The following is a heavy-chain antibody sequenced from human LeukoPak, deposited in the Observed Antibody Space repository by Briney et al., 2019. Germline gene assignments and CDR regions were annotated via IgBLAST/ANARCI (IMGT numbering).Heavy chain of an antibody. CDR3: AREYRSTPNAFDI. D-gene: IGHD2-2*01. CDR2: ISSGSSYI. Sequence: GGSLRLSCADSGFSFIRFSMNSVCQAPGKGLEWVSSISSGSSYIYYADSVKGRFTIFRDNAKNSLYLEMKSLRAEDTAVYYCAREYRSTPNAFDIWGQGTMVTVSS. CDR1: GFSFIRFS. J-gene: IGHJ3*02. V-gene: IGHV3-21*01.